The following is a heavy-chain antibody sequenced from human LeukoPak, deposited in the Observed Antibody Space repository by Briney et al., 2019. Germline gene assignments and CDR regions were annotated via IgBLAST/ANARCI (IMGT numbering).Heavy chain of an antibody. CDR3: ARAPANSTINDAFDI. V-gene: IGHV4-39*01. J-gene: IGHJ3*02. Sequence: SETLSLTCTVSGGSISSSSYYWGWIRQPPGKGLEWIGSIYYSGSTYYNPSLKSRVTISVDTSKNQFSLKLSSVTAADTAVYYCARAPANSTINDAFDIWGQGTMVTVSS. CDR2: IYYSGST. CDR1: GGSISSSSYY. D-gene: IGHD2/OR15-2a*01.